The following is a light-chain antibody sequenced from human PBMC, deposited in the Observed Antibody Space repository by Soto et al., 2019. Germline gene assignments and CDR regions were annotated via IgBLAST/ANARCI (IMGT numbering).Light chain of an antibody. CDR3: QQRSDRLPIT. J-gene: IGKJ5*01. V-gene: IGKV3-11*01. Sequence: EIVFTQSPATLSLSPGERGTLSCRASQSVSSHLAWYQQKPGQAPRLLIYDASKRPTGIPARFSGSGSGTDFTLTISSLEPEDFAVYYCQQRSDRLPITFGQGTRLEIK. CDR2: DAS. CDR1: QSVSSH.